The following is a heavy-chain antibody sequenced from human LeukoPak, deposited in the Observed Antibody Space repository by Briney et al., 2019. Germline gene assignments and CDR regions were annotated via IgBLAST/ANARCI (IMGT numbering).Heavy chain of an antibody. D-gene: IGHD6-19*01. CDR2: ISGSGGST. CDR1: GFTFSSYA. V-gene: IGHV3-23*01. CDR3: ARERTGGGWYGAFDI. J-gene: IGHJ3*02. Sequence: GGSLRLSCAASGFTFSSYAMSWVRQAPGKGLEWVSAISGSGGSTYYADSVKGRFTISRDNAKNSLYLQMNSLRAEDTAVYYCARERTGGGWYGAFDIWGQGTMVTVSS.